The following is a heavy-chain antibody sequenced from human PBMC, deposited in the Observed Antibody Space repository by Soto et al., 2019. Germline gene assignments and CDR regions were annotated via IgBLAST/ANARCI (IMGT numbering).Heavy chain of an antibody. V-gene: IGHV4-34*01. D-gene: IGHD5-18*01. CDR1: GGSFSGYY. J-gene: IGHJ4*02. CDR2: INHSGST. CDR3: ARRGYSYGSDY. Sequence: SETLSLTCAVYGGSFSGYYWSWIRQPPGKGLEWIGEINHSGSTNYNPSLKSRVTISVDTSKNQFSLKLSSVTAADTAVYYCARRGYSYGSDYWGQGTLVTVSS.